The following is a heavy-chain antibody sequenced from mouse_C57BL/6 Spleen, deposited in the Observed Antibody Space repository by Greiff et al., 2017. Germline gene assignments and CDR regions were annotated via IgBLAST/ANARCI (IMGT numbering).Heavy chain of an antibody. CDR3: ARDLDSSGYLYYAMDY. Sequence: EVNLVESEGGLVQPGSSMKLSCTASGFTFSDYYMAWVRQVPEKGLEWVANINYDGSSTYYLDSLKSRFIISRDNAKNNLYLQMSSLKSEDTATYYCARDLDSSGYLYYAMDYWGQGTSVTVSS. V-gene: IGHV5-16*01. J-gene: IGHJ4*01. CDR1: GFTFSDYY. CDR2: INYDGSST. D-gene: IGHD3-2*02.